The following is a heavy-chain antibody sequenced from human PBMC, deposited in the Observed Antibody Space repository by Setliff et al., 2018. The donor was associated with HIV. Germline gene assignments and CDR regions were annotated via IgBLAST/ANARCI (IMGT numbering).Heavy chain of an antibody. V-gene: IGHV3-23*01. CDR2: ISGSGDST. CDR1: GFTFSSHA. CDR3: ARDSYGGKIHYYMNV. J-gene: IGHJ6*03. D-gene: IGHD2-15*01. Sequence: GGSLRLSCAASGFTFSSHAMSWVRQAPGKGLEWVSDISGSGDSTYYADSVVGRFSISRDNAKNSLYLQMNSLRAEDTAVYYCARDSYGGKIHYYMNVWGKGTTVTVS.